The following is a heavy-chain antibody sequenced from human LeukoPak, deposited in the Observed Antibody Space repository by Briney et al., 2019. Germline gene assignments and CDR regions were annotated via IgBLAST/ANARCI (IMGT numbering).Heavy chain of an antibody. V-gene: IGHV4-38-2*02. CDR2: IYHSGST. D-gene: IGHD5-24*01. J-gene: IGHJ4*02. Sequence: SETLSLTCTVSGYSISSAYYWGWIRQPPGKGLEWIGSIYHSGSTYYNPSLKSRVTISVDTSKNQFSLKLDSVTAADTAVYYCARGTEADGTFMFDFWGQGTLVTVSS. CDR1: GYSISSAYY. CDR3: ARGTEADGTFMFDF.